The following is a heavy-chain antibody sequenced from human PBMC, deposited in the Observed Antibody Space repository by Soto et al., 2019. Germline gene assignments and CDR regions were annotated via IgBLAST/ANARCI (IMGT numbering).Heavy chain of an antibody. CDR2: VSGDNGNT. CDR3: ARDLGYCRSVTCQREWFEP. J-gene: IGHJ5*02. V-gene: IGHV1-18*01. CDR1: GYTFSSHG. Sequence: QVQLVQSGAEVKKPGTSVKVSCTASGYTFSSHGISWVRQAPGQGLQWIGWVSGDNGNTTYAQSLQGRVTMTTDTSTNTGHMELRSLTSDDTAVYYCARDLGYCRSVTCQREWFEPWGPGTLVIVSS. D-gene: IGHD2-2*01.